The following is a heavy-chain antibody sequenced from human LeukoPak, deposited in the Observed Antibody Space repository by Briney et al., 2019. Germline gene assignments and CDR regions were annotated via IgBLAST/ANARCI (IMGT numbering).Heavy chain of an antibody. CDR2: ISSSSSYI. J-gene: IGHJ6*03. Sequence: GGSLRLSCAASGFTFSSYSMNWVRQAPGKGLEWVSSISSSSSYIYYADSVKGRFTISGDNAKNSLYLQMNSLRAEDTAVYYCARDPSGWSSYYYYYMDVWGKGTTVTVSS. CDR3: ARDPSGWSSYYYYYMDV. D-gene: IGHD6-19*01. V-gene: IGHV3-21*01. CDR1: GFTFSSYS.